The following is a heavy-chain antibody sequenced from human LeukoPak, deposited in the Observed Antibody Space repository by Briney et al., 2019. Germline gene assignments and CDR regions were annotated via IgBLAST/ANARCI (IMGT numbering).Heavy chain of an antibody. CDR3: RSWQGTFDL. V-gene: IGHV3-53*01. Sequence: SGGSLRLSCAASGFTVSSNEMSWVRQPPGKGLEWVLVSYSGGTTFYADSVKGRFTLSRDNSKNTLYLQMNSLRVEDTAMYYCRSWQGTFDLWGQGTMVTVSS. CDR1: GFTVSSNE. D-gene: IGHD6-13*01. J-gene: IGHJ3*01. CDR2: SYSGGTT.